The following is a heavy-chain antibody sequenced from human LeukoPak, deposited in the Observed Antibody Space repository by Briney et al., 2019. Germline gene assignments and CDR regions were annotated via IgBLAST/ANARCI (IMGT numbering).Heavy chain of an antibody. CDR2: IYTSGST. CDR3: ARSSPVGATFYFDY. CDR1: GGSISSGSYY. V-gene: IGHV4-61*02. Sequence: SETLSLTCTVSGGSISSGSYYWSWIRQPAGKGLEWIGRIYTSGSTNYNPSLKSRVTISVDTSKNQFSLKLSSVTAADTAVYYCARSSPVGATFYFDYWGQRTLVTVSS. J-gene: IGHJ4*02. D-gene: IGHD1-26*01.